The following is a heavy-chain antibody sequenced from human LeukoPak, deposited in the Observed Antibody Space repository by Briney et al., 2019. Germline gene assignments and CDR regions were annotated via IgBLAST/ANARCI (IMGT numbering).Heavy chain of an antibody. CDR2: IYTGGGT. V-gene: IGHV3-66*01. Sequence: GGSLRLSCAASGFTVSSNSMSWVRQAPGKGLEWVSVIYTGGGTYYADSVKGRFTVSRDNAKNTLYLQMNSLRAEDTAVYYCARDSSREGKVGGAFDIWGQGTMVTVSS. J-gene: IGHJ3*02. CDR1: GFTVSSNS. D-gene: IGHD1-26*01. CDR3: ARDSSREGKVGGAFDI.